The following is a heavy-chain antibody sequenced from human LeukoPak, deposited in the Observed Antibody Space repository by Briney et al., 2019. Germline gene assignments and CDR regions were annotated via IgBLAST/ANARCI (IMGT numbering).Heavy chain of an antibody. V-gene: IGHV4-34*01. CDR2: INHSGST. Sequence: SETLSLTCAVYGGSFSGYYWSWIRQPPGKGLEWIGEINHSGSTNYNPSLKSRVTISVDTSKNQFSLKLSSVTAADTAVYYCARGQSSTSPYYYYYGMDVWGQGTTVTVSS. CDR3: ARGQSSTSPYYYYYGMDV. D-gene: IGHD2-2*01. CDR1: GGSFSGYY. J-gene: IGHJ6*02.